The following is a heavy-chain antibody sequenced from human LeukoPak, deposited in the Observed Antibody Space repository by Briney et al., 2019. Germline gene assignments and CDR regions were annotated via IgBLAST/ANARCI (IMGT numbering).Heavy chain of an antibody. D-gene: IGHD2-2*01. J-gene: IGHJ3*02. Sequence: GGSLRLSCAASGFTFNNYAMSWVRQAPGKGLEWVSVISGSGGSTYYADSVKGRFTISRDNSKNTLYLQMNSLRAEDTAVYYCANDIVVVPAAMPDAFDIWGQGTMVTVSS. CDR2: ISGSGGST. CDR1: GFTFNNYA. CDR3: ANDIVVVPAAMPDAFDI. V-gene: IGHV3-23*01.